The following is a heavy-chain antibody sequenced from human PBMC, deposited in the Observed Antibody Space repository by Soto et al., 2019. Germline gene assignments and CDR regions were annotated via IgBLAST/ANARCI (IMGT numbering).Heavy chain of an antibody. Sequence: QLQLQESGSGLVRPSQTLSLTCAVSGCSITSSGHAWSWIRQPPGKGLEWIGHINHGVGTQYNPSLKSRGTLSVDRCKNKFSLNLSSVTAADTAVYYCARLQFGEGFDFWGQGALVIVSS. CDR3: ARLQFGEGFDF. J-gene: IGHJ4*02. D-gene: IGHD3-10*01. CDR2: INHGVGT. CDR1: GCSITSSGHA. V-gene: IGHV4-30-2*01.